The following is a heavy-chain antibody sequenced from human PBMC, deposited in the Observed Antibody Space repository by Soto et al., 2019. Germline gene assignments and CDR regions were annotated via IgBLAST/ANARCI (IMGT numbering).Heavy chain of an antibody. J-gene: IGHJ4*02. D-gene: IGHD1-1*01. CDR1: GFTFSDYY. CDR2: SSNSGTFS. CDR3: VRSGDNYNRLDY. Sequence: LRLSCEGSGFTFSDYYISWNRQAPGKGLEWISYSSNSGTFSRYADSVKGRFSISRDNTKNLLYLQMNSLRAEDTAVYYCVRSGDNYNRLDYWGQGTPVTVSS. V-gene: IGHV3-11*06.